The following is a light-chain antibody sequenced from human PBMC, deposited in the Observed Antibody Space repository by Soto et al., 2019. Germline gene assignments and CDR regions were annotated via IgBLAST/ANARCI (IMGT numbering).Light chain of an antibody. CDR2: EVS. V-gene: IGLV2-14*01. J-gene: IGLJ3*02. CDR1: SSDVGNYKY. Sequence: QSALTQPASVSGSPGQSITISCTGTSSDVGNYKYVSWYQQHPGKAPKLMIYEVSNRPSGVSNRFSGSKSGNTASLTISGLQSEDEADYYCAAWDDDLHVWLFGGGTKLTVL. CDR3: AAWDDDLHVWL.